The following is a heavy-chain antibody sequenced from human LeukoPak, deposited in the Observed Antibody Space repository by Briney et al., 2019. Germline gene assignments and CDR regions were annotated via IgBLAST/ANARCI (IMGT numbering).Heavy chain of an antibody. CDR1: GGSISSYY. CDR3: ARGSDIITGYFDY. J-gene: IGHJ4*02. D-gene: IGHD1-20*01. CDR2: IYHSGNT. V-gene: IGHV4-59*12. Sequence: SETLSLTCTVSGGSISSYYWSWIRQPAGKGLEWIGYIYHSGNTYYNPSLKSRVTISVDRSKNHFSLKLNSVTAADTAVYYCARGSDIITGYFDYWGQGTLVTVSS.